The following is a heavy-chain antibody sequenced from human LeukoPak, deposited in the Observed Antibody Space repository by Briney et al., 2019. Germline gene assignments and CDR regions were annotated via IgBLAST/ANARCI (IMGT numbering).Heavy chain of an antibody. Sequence: GGSLRLSCTASGFTFSSYNMNWVRQTPGKGLEWLSYISGSSGTIYYADSVKGRFTISRDNSKNTLYLQMNSLRAEDTAVYYCAKDHSSSWCDWGQGTLVTVSS. J-gene: IGHJ4*02. CDR2: ISGSSGTI. D-gene: IGHD6-13*01. V-gene: IGHV3-48*01. CDR1: GFTFSSYN. CDR3: AKDHSSSWCD.